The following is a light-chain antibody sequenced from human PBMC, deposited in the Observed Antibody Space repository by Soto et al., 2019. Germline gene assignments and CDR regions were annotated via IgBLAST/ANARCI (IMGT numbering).Light chain of an antibody. CDR3: QQYNDNWT. CDR2: KAS. V-gene: IGKV1-5*03. Sequence: DIQMTQPPSTLSASVGDRVTITCRASQSISSWLAWYQQKPGQAPKPLIYKASTLQSGVPSRFSGSGSGTESTLAISSLQPDDSATYYCQQYNDNWTFGQGTKVDIK. CDR1: QSISSW. J-gene: IGKJ1*01.